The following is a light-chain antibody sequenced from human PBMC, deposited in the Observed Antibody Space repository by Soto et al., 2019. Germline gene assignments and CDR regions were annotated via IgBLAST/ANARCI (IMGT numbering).Light chain of an antibody. CDR2: GNS. J-gene: IGLJ2*01. V-gene: IGLV1-40*01. CDR3: QSYDSSLSGPF. Sequence: QSVLTQPPSVSGAPGQRVTISCTGSSSNIGAGYDVHWYQQLPGTAPKLLIYGNSNRPSGVPDRISGSKSGTSASLAITGLQAEDEADYYCQSYDSSLSGPFFGGGTKVTVL. CDR1: SSNIGAGYD.